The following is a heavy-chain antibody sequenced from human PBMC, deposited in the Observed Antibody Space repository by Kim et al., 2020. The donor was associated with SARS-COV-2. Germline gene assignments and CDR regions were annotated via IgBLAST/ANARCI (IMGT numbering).Heavy chain of an antibody. J-gene: IGHJ4*02. V-gene: IGHV3-21*01. Sequence: GGSLRLFCAASGFTFSSYSMNWVRQAPGKGLEWVSSISSSSSYIYYADSVKGRFTISRDNAKNSLYLQMNSLRAEDTAVYYCARDFGRGYSGYFYYWGQGTLVTVSS. CDR2: ISSSSSYI. CDR1: GFTFSSYS. CDR3: ARDFGRGYSGYFYY. D-gene: IGHD5-12*01.